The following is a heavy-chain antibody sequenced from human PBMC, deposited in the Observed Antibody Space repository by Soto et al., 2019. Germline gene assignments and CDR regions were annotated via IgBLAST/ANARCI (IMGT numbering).Heavy chain of an antibody. J-gene: IGHJ6*02. CDR2: IYYSGST. V-gene: IGHV4-39*01. Sequence: PSETLSLTCTVSGGSISSSSYYWGWIRQPPGQGLEWIGSIYYSGSTYYNPSLKSRVTISVDTSKNQFSLKLSSVTAADTAVYYCARQFIGIVATITYYYGMDVWGQGTTVTVSS. CDR1: GGSISSSSYY. CDR3: ARQFIGIVATITYYYGMDV. D-gene: IGHD5-12*01.